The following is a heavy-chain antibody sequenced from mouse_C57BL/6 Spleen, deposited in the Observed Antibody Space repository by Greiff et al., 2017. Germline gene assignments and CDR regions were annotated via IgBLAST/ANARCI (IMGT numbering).Heavy chain of an antibody. J-gene: IGHJ2*01. D-gene: IGHD1-1*01. CDR2: IYPRSGNT. V-gene: IGHV1-81*01. CDR3: ARSDYGSRY. CDR1: GYTFTSYG. Sequence: QVHVKQSGAELARPGASVKLSCKASGYTFTSYGISWVKQRTGQGLEWIGEIYPRSGNTYYNEKFKGKATLTADKSSSTAYMELRSLTSEDSAVYFCARSDYGSRYWGQGTTLTVSS.